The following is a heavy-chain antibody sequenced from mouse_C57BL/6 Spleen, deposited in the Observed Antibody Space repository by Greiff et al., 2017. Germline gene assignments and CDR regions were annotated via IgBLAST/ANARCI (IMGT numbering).Heavy chain of an antibody. J-gene: IGHJ4*01. D-gene: IGHD1-1*01. CDR2: INYDGSST. CDR3: ARAYGSSPHYYAMDY. Sequence: EVMLVESEGGLVQPGSSMKLSCTASGFTFSDYYMAWVRQVPEKGLEWVANINYDGSSTYYLDSLKSRFIISRDNAKNILYLQMSSLKSEDTATYYCARAYGSSPHYYAMDYWGQGTSVTVSS. V-gene: IGHV5-16*01. CDR1: GFTFSDYY.